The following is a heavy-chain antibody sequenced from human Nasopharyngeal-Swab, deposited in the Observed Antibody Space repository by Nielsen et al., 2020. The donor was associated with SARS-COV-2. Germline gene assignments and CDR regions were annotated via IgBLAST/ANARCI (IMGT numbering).Heavy chain of an antibody. CDR1: GFMFDDYP. D-gene: IGHD3-10*01. V-gene: IGHV3-9*01. Sequence: SLKISCAASGFMFDDYPMYWVRQAPGKGPEWVSGISWNSGYRAYADSVKGRFTISRDNAKSSLYLQMNSLRAEDTAFYYCVKDSAFNYFGSGSFDSWGQGTLVTVSS. CDR2: ISWNSGYR. J-gene: IGHJ4*02. CDR3: VKDSAFNYFGSGSFDS.